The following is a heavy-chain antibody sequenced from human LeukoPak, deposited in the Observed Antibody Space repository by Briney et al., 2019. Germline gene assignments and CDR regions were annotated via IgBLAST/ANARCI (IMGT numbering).Heavy chain of an antibody. CDR3: DRVSVLKGAFDI. D-gene: IGHD6-6*01. V-gene: IGHV4-59*08. CDR1: GGSISSYH. Sequence: PSETLSLTCTVSGGSISSYHWSWIRQPPGKGLEWIGFIYYSGSTYYNPSLKSRVTISVDTSKNQFSLKLSSVTAADTAVYYCDRVSVLKGAFDIWGQGTMVTVSS. CDR2: IYYSGST. J-gene: IGHJ3*02.